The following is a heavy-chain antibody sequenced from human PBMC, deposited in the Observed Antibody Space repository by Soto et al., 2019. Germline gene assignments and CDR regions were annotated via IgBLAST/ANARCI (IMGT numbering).Heavy chain of an antibody. V-gene: IGHV1-18*01. D-gene: IGHD3-10*01. CDR3: ARGYYYGSGSYPKYFDY. CDR2: ISAYNGNT. Sequence: VQLVQSGAEVKKPGASVKVSCKASGYTFPRYGISWVRQTPGQGLEWMGWISAYNGNTNYAQKLQGRVTMNTDTSTSTAYMELRCLRSDYTAVYYCARGYYYGSGSYPKYFDYWGQGTLVTVSS. CDR1: GYTFPRYG. J-gene: IGHJ4*02.